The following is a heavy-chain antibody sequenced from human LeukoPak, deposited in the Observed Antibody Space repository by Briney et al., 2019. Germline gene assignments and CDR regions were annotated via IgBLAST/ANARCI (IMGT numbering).Heavy chain of an antibody. CDR1: GGSISSGSYY. D-gene: IGHD5-24*01. J-gene: IGHJ4*02. CDR3: ARGEMGVESLDY. V-gene: IGHV4-61*02. CDR2: IYTSGST. Sequence: KPSQTLSLTCTVSGGSISSGSYYWSWIRQPAGKGLEWIGRIYTSGSTNYNPSLKRRVTLSVDTSKNQFSLKLSSVTAADTAVYYCARGEMGVESLDYWGQGTLVTVSS.